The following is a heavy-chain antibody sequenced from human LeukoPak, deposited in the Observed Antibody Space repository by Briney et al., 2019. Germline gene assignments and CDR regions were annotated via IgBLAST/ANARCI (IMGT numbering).Heavy chain of an antibody. D-gene: IGHD3-22*01. CDR2: IYYSGRT. CDR1: GGSISSSSYY. Sequence: SETLSLTCTVSGGSISSSSYYWGWIRQPPGKGLEWIGSIYYSGRTYYNPSLKSRVTISVDTSKKKLSLRLTSVTAADSAVYYCASSFYYDSRDYWGQGTLVTVSS. CDR3: ASSFYYDSRDY. V-gene: IGHV4-39*01. J-gene: IGHJ4*02.